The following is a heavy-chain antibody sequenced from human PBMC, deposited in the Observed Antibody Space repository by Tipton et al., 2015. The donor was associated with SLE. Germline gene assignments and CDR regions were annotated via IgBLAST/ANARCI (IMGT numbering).Heavy chain of an antibody. CDR1: GGSISSHY. CDR2: IYYSGST. CDR3: ARGPMGILDY. D-gene: IGHD7-27*01. Sequence: TLSLTCTVSGGSISSHYWSWIRQPPGKGLEWIGDIYYSGSTNYNPSLKSRVTISVDTSKNQFSLKLSSVTAADTAVYYCARGPMGILDYWGQGTLVTVSS. J-gene: IGHJ4*02. V-gene: IGHV4-59*11.